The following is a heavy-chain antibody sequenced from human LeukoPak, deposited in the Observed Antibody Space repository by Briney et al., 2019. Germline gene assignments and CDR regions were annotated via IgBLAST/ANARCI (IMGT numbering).Heavy chain of an antibody. CDR1: GGSISSYY. V-gene: IGHV4-59*01. CDR2: IYYSGCT. J-gene: IGHJ5*02. CDR3: ARSGYNFWFDP. D-gene: IGHD5-24*01. Sequence: SETLSLTCTVSGGSISSYYWSWIRQPPGKGLEWIGYIYYSGCTNYNPSLKSRVTISVDTSKNKSSLKLSSVTAADTAVYYCARSGYNFWFDPWGQGTLVTVSS.